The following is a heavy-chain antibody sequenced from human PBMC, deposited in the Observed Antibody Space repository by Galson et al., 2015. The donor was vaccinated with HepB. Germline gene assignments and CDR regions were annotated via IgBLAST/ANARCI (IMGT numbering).Heavy chain of an antibody. CDR1: GGTFSSYT. V-gene: IGHV1-46*01. Sequence: SVKVSCKASGGTFSSYTISWVRQAPGQGLEWMGIINPSGDSTSYAQKFQGRVTMTRDTSTSTVYMELSSLRSEDTAVYYCALTVTTNYYYYYGMDVWGQGTTVTVSS. D-gene: IGHD4-17*01. CDR2: INPSGDST. CDR3: ALTVTTNYYYYYGMDV. J-gene: IGHJ6*02.